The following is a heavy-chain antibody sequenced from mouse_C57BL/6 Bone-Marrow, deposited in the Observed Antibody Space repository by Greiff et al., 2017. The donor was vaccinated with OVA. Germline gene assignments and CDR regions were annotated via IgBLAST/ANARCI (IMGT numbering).Heavy chain of an antibody. Sequence: VQLQQSGAELVRPGASVKLSCTASGFNIKDYYMHWVKQRPEQGLEWIGRIDPEDGDTEYAPKFQGKATMTADTSSNTAYLQLSSLTSEDTAVYYCTTCYYGSSYDYCDYWGQGTTLTVSS. J-gene: IGHJ2*01. V-gene: IGHV14-1*01. CDR1: GFNIKDYY. CDR3: TTCYYGSSYDYCDY. CDR2: IDPEDGDT. D-gene: IGHD1-1*01.